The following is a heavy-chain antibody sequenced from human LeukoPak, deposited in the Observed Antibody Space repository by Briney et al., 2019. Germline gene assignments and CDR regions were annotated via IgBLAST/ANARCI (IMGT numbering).Heavy chain of an antibody. CDR1: GGSISSGGYS. V-gene: IGHV4-30-2*01. D-gene: IGHD1-26*01. CDR3: VRRMVGANRPFDY. J-gene: IGHJ4*02. CDR2: IYHSGST. Sequence: SQTLSLTCAVSGGSISSGGYSWSWIRQPPGKGLEWIGYIYHSGSTYYNPSLKSRVTISVDRSKNQFSLKLSSVTAADTAVYYCVRRMVGANRPFDYWGQGTQVTVSS.